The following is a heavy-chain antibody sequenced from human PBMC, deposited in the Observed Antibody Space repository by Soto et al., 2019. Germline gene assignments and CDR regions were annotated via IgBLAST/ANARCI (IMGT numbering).Heavy chain of an antibody. CDR1: GGSISSYY. CDR2: IYYSGST. D-gene: IGHD1-26*01. V-gene: IGHV4-59*01. Sequence: QVQLQESGPGLVKPSETLSLTCTVSGGSISSYYWSWIRQPPGKGLEWIGYIYYSGSTNYNPSLKSRVTISVDTSKNQFSRKLSSVTAADTAVYYCARGGRGSYYGYWGQGTLVTVSS. J-gene: IGHJ4*02. CDR3: ARGGRGSYYGY.